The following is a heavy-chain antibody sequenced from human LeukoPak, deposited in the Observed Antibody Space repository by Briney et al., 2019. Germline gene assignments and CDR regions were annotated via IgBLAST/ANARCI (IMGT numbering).Heavy chain of an antibody. CDR1: GFSFSAYN. J-gene: IGHJ4*02. V-gene: IGHV3-21*01. CDR2: ISPSGDHR. CDR3: ARDAAYFDSSGYYPDPLDY. D-gene: IGHD3-22*01. Sequence: PGGSLRLSCAASGFSFSAYNINWVRQAPGKGLEWVSCISPSGDHRYYADSVRGRFTISRDNAKNSVYLQMNSLRAEDTAVYYWARDAAYFDSSGYYPDPLDYWGQGTLVSVSS.